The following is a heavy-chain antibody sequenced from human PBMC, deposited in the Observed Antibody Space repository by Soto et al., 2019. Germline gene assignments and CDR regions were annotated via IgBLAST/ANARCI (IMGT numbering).Heavy chain of an antibody. Sequence: ASVKVSCKASGYTFTSYAMHWVRQAPGQRLEWMGWINAGNGNTKYSQKFQGRVTITRDTSASTAYMELSSLRSEDTAVYYCARDGVGVVPAPENWFDPWGQGTLVTVSS. V-gene: IGHV1-3*01. D-gene: IGHD2-2*01. CDR3: ARDGVGVVPAPENWFDP. J-gene: IGHJ5*02. CDR1: GYTFTSYA. CDR2: INAGNGNT.